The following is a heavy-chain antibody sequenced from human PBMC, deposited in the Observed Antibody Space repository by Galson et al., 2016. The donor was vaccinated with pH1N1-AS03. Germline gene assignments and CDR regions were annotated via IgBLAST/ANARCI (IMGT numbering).Heavy chain of an antibody. Sequence: PALVKPTQTLTLTCTFSGFSLNIGGMCMNWIRQPPGKALEWLALIAWDDDKYYSTSLKTRLTISKDTSKNQVVLTMTKMDPVDTATYYCARGKYGDYVGDFDYWGQGTLVTVSS. D-gene: IGHD4-17*01. CDR1: GFSLNIGGMC. J-gene: IGHJ4*02. V-gene: IGHV2-70*01. CDR3: ARGKYGDYVGDFDY. CDR2: IAWDDDK.